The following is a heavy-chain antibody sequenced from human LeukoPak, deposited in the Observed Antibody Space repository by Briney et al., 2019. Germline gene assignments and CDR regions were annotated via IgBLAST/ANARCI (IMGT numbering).Heavy chain of an antibody. CDR1: GFTFSNYA. Sequence: GGSLRLSCAASGFTFSNYAMSWVRQAPGKGLEWVSTISGTGGSTYYADSVKGRFTISRDNSKNTLYLQMNSLRAEDTAVYYCAKERIVGPIDYWGQGTLVTVSS. CDR2: ISGTGGST. V-gene: IGHV3-23*01. CDR3: AKERIVGPIDY. D-gene: IGHD2-15*01. J-gene: IGHJ4*02.